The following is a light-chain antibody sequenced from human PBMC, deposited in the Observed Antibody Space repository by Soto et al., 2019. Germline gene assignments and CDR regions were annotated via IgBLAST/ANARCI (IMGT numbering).Light chain of an antibody. CDR2: SNN. CDR1: SSNIGSNT. CDR3: AAWDDSLSGVV. J-gene: IGLJ2*01. Sequence: QSVLTQPPSASGTPGQRVTISCSGSSSNIGSNTVNWYQQLPGTAPKLLTHSNNQRPSGVPDRFSGSKSGTSASLAISGLQSEDEADYYCAAWDDSLSGVVFGGGTKVTVL. V-gene: IGLV1-44*01.